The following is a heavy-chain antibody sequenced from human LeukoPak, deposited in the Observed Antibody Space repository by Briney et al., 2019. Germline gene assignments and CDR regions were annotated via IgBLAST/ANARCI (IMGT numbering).Heavy chain of an antibody. Sequence: PSETLSLTCAVYGGSFSGCYWSWIRQPPGKGLEWIGEINHSGSTNYNPSLKSRVTISVDTSKNQFSLKLSSVTAADTAVYYCARGGSSSSWYYYYGMDVWGQGTTVTVSS. J-gene: IGHJ6*02. CDR3: ARGGSSSSWYYYYGMDV. CDR1: GGSFSGCY. D-gene: IGHD6-13*01. V-gene: IGHV4-34*01. CDR2: INHSGST.